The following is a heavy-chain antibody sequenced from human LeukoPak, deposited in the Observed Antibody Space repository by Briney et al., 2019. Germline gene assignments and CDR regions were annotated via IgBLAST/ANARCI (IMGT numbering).Heavy chain of an antibody. D-gene: IGHD3-9*01. CDR3: AKDRDIILTGHGMDV. CDR2: IGGLGAST. CDR1: GFTFSRFA. J-gene: IGHJ6*02. V-gene: IGHV3-23*01. Sequence: GGSLRLSCAGSGFTFSRFAMTWVRPAPGKGLEWVSTIGGLGASTTYADSVKGPLTISRANSTNTLYLQMNKPRAEATAVYYGAKDRDIILTGHGMDVWAKGPRSPSP.